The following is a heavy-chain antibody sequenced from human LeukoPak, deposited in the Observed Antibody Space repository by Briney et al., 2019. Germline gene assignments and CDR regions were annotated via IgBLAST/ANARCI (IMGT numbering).Heavy chain of an antibody. V-gene: IGHV3-23*01. D-gene: IGHD3-3*01. J-gene: IGHJ4*02. CDR3: AKDGSYYDFDY. Sequence: GGSLRLPCAASGFTFSSYAMSWVRQAPGKGLDWVSTISGSDGSTYYADSVKGRFTISRDNSRSSLYLQMNSLRAEDTAVYYCAKDGSYYDFDYWGQGILVAVSS. CDR1: GFTFSSYA. CDR2: ISGSDGST.